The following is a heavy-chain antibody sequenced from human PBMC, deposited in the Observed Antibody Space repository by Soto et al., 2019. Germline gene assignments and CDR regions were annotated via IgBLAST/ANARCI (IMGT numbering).Heavy chain of an antibody. Sequence: PGGSLRLSCEASGFTFSLYTMNWVRQAPGKGLEWLSYISPSNTTIYYADSVKGRFTISRDNAKNSLHLQMNSLRDDDTAVYFCARVGRGFCSRHRCYTDGFDIWGQGTVVTVSS. CDR3: ARVGRGFCSRHRCYTDGFDI. CDR1: GFTFSLYT. V-gene: IGHV3-48*02. J-gene: IGHJ3*02. CDR2: ISPSNTTI. D-gene: IGHD2-2*01.